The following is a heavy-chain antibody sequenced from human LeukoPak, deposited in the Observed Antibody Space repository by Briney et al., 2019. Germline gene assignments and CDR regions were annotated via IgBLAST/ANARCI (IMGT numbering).Heavy chain of an antibody. CDR3: VKGLDYSSSQMDS. CDR2: INTNGANT. D-gene: IGHD6-6*01. Sequence: GGSLRLSCSASGFTFKSYAMHWVRQAPGRGLEYMSSINTNGANTYYADSVKGRFTISRDNSRNTVYVQMNSPTPEDTAVYYCVKGLDYSSSQMDSWGQGTLVTVSS. J-gene: IGHJ4*02. V-gene: IGHV3-64*05. CDR1: GFTFKSYA.